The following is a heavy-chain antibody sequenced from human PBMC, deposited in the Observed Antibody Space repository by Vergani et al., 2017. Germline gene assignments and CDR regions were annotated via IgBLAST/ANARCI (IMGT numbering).Heavy chain of an antibody. CDR1: GGSISSSSYY. Sequence: QLQLQESGPGLVKPSETLSLTCTVSGGSISSSSYYWGWIRQPPGKGLEWIGSIYYSGSTYYNPSLKSRVTISVDTSKNQFSLRLSSVTVADTAVYYCARRGGWYYFDYWGQGTLVTVSS. J-gene: IGHJ4*02. CDR2: IYYSGST. V-gene: IGHV4-39*01. D-gene: IGHD6-19*01. CDR3: ARRGGWYYFDY.